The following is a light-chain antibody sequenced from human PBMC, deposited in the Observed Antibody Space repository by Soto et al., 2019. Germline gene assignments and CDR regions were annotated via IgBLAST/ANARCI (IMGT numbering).Light chain of an antibody. V-gene: IGKV1-9*01. CDR2: DAS. CDR1: EDITNY. J-gene: IGKJ1*01. CDR3: QHYNTYPWT. Sequence: IQLTQSPSSLSASVGDRVTVTCRASEDITNYLAWYQQKVGKAPKLLIYDASTLHSGVPSRFSGSGSGTDFTLTISGLQPGDFATYYCQHYNTYPWTFGQGTKVDIK.